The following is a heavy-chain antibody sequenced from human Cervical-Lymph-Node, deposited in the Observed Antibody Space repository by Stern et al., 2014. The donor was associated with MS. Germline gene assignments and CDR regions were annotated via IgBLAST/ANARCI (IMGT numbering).Heavy chain of an antibody. D-gene: IGHD1-20*01. J-gene: IGHJ5*02. V-gene: IGHV4-34*01. CDR3: ASYNWDDEKGWFDP. CDR2: SNHREGT. CDR1: GGSFRGYY. Sequence: QVQLQQWGAGLLKPSAALSLTCVVSGGSFRGYYWSWIRQPPGKGLEWIGESNHREGTDYNSSLKSRRTISVDSPKKQFSLNLRSVTAADTGVYYCASYNWDDEKGWFDPWGQGTQVTVSS.